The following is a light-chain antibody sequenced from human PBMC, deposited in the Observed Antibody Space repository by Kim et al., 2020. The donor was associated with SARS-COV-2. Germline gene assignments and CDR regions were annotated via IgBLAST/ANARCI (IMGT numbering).Light chain of an antibody. CDR3: TQGIHLPYT. J-gene: IGKJ2*01. CDR2: AVS. Sequence: QPASMSCKCRQSLLYTEGVAHLYWNMQKPGKSRQLLIYAVSRRFSGVPDGFSGSGSGTDFTLKISRVEAKDVGVYYCTQGIHLPYTFGQGTKLEI. CDR1: QSLLYTEGVAH. V-gene: IGKV2-29*02.